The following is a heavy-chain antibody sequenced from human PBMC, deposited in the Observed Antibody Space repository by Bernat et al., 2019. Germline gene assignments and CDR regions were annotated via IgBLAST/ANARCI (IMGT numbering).Heavy chain of an antibody. CDR1: GDVSGGSISSYY. D-gene: IGHD4-17*01. CDR2: IYNGGT. V-gene: IGHV4-59*01. J-gene: IGHJ5*02. Sequence: QVQLQESGPGLVKPSETLSLTCTVSGDVSGGSISSYYWSWIRQPPGKGLEWIGYIYNGGTNYNPSLKSRVTISLDTSKNQFSLKLSSMTAADTAVYYCARELTSVTTGWVDPWGQGTLVTVSS. CDR3: ARELTSVTTGWVDP.